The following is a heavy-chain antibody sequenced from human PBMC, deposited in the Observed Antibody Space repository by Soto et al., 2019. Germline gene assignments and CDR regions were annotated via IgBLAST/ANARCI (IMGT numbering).Heavy chain of an antibody. CDR1: GLSLSSDA. CDR3: ARMASFYCGGGSCQPTYGMEL. J-gene: IGHJ6*02. Sequence: PGGCVRLSGAAAGLSLSSDAVRWVRQAPGKGLEWVAVISYDGSNKYYADSVKGRFTISRDNSKNTLYLQMNSLRDEETAVYYCARMASFYCGGGSCQPTYGMELSGQGT. CDR2: ISYDGSNK. V-gene: IGHV3-30-3*01. D-gene: IGHD2-15*01.